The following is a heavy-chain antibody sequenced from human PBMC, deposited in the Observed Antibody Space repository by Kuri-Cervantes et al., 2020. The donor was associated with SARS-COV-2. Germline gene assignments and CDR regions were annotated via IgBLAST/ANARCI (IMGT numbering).Heavy chain of an antibody. J-gene: IGHJ6*03. CDR2: INHSGST. D-gene: IGHD3-3*01. Sequence: SETLSLTCAVYGGSFSGYYWSWIRQPPGKGLEWIGEINHSGSTNYNPSLKSRVTITVDTSKNQLSLKLSSVTAADTAVYYCARVGRFLEWLLSVGGYYYYMDVWGKGTTVTVSS. CDR1: GGSFSGYY. V-gene: IGHV4-34*01. CDR3: ARVGRFLEWLLSVGGYYYYMDV.